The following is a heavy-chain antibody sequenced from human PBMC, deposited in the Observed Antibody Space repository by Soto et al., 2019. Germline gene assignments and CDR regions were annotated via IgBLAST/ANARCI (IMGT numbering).Heavy chain of an antibody. CDR2: IYYSGTT. D-gene: IGHD2-21*01. Sequence: QVQLQESGPGLVKPSQTLSLTCTVSGGSISSGGYYWYWIRQHPGKGLEWIGYIYYSGTTYYNPSLKSRVTISVDTSKNQFSLKLSSVTSADTAGYYCAASFVACGGFNYYGMDVWGQWTTVTVSS. J-gene: IGHJ6*02. CDR3: AASFVACGGFNYYGMDV. CDR1: GGSISSGGYY. V-gene: IGHV4-31*03.